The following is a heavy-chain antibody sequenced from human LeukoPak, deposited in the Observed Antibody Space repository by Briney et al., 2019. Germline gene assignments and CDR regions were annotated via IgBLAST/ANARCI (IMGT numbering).Heavy chain of an antibody. CDR1: GYTFTGYY. CDR2: INPNSGGT. V-gene: IGHV1-2*02. J-gene: IGHJ5*02. Sequence: GASVKVSCKASGYTFTGYYMHWVRQAPGQGLEWMGWINPNSGGTNCAQKFQGRVTMTRDTSISTAYMELSRLRSDDTAVYYCARDGGSYWGGDWFDPWGQGTLVTVSS. D-gene: IGHD1-26*01. CDR3: ARDGGSYWGGDWFDP.